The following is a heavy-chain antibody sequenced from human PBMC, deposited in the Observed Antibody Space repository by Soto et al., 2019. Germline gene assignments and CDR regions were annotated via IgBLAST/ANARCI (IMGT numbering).Heavy chain of an antibody. CDR1: GFTFDDYA. J-gene: IGHJ4*02. CDR2: ISWNSGNI. Sequence: EVQLEESGGALVQPGRSLRLSCAASGFTFDDYAMHWVRQVLGKGLEWVSSISWNSGNIGYADSVKGRFTTSRDNAQESLYLQINSLRPEEPALYYRVRSKGGYSYGTPFDYWGQGTLVTVSS. V-gene: IGHV3-9*01. CDR3: VRSKGGYSYGTPFDY. D-gene: IGHD5-18*01.